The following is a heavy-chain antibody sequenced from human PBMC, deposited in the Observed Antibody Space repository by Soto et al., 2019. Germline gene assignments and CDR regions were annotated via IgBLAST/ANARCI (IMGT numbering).Heavy chain of an antibody. CDR3: ARDGEGPAQATTASGTEDYGMDV. D-gene: IGHD6-13*01. CDR2: IKPSGGST. Sequence: QVQLVQSGAEVKKPGASVKVSCKASGYTLTNYYIHWVRQAPGQGLEWMGIIKPSGGSTSYAQKLPGRVTMTRETATSPVYIELRSLRFEDTAVYYCARDGEGPAQATTASGTEDYGMDVWGQGTTVTVSS. J-gene: IGHJ6*02. CDR1: GYTLTNYY. V-gene: IGHV1-46*01.